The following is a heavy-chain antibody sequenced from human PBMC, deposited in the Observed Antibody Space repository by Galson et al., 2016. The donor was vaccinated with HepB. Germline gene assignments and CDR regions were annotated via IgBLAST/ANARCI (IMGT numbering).Heavy chain of an antibody. CDR1: GFTVSSSY. J-gene: IGHJ4*02. CDR2: IYSGGST. D-gene: IGHD6-13*01. V-gene: IGHV3-53*01. CDR3: ARGNIAYSSSWHPPVDY. Sequence: SLRLSCAASGFTVSSSYMSWVRQAPGKGLEWVSVIYSGGSTYYADSVKGRFTISRDNSKNTLYLQMNSPGAEDTAVYYCARGNIAYSSSWHPPVDYWGQGTVVTVSS.